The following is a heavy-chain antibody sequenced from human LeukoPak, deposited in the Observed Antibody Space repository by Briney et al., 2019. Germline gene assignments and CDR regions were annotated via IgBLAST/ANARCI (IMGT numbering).Heavy chain of an antibody. CDR3: ARPVPAAFAFDI. CDR1: GYTFTSYG. J-gene: IGHJ3*02. CDR2: INPSGGST. D-gene: IGHD2-2*01. V-gene: IGHV1-46*01. Sequence: ASVKVSCKASGYTFTSYGISWVRQAPGQGLEWMGIINPSGGSTSYAQKFQGRVTMTRDTSTSTVYMELSSLRSEDTAVYYCARPVPAAFAFDIWGQGTMVTVSS.